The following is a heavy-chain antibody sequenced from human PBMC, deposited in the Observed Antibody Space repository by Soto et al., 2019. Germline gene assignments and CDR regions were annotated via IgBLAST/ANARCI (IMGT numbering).Heavy chain of an antibody. Sequence: QVQLQESGPGLVKPSQTLSLTCTVSGGSISSGGYYWSWIRQHPGKGLEWIGYIYYSGSTYYNPSLKSRVTISVDTSKNQFSLKLSSLTAADTAVYYCARRAMVRGDHAFDIWGQGTMVTVSS. V-gene: IGHV4-31*03. CDR1: GGSISSGGYY. D-gene: IGHD3-10*01. CDR2: IYYSGST. J-gene: IGHJ3*02. CDR3: ARRAMVRGDHAFDI.